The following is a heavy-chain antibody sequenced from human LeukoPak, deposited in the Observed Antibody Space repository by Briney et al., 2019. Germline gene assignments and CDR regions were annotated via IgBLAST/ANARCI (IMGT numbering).Heavy chain of an antibody. D-gene: IGHD1-1*01. J-gene: IGHJ4*02. CDR2: IYYSGST. CDR1: GGSISSRSYY. V-gene: IGHV4-39*01. CDR3: VKSGTLLREGFNY. Sequence: SETLSLTCIVSGGSISSRSYYWGWIRQPPGKGLEWIGSIYYSGSTYYNPSLQSRVTISVDTPRNQFSLNLHSMTAADTAVYYCVKSGTLLREGFNYWGQGTLVTVSS.